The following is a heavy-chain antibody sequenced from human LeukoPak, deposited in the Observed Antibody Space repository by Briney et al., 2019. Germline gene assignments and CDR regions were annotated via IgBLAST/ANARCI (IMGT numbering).Heavy chain of an antibody. CDR1: GYTFTGYY. CDR2: MNPNSGNT. D-gene: IGHD3-9*01. V-gene: IGHV1-8*02. Sequence: ASVKVSCKASGYTFTGYYMHWVRQAPGQGLEWMGWMNPNSGNTGYAQKFQGRVTMTRNTSISTAYMELSSLRSEDTAVYYCARGRILTGYRYYYYYYGMDVWGQGTTVTVSS. J-gene: IGHJ6*02. CDR3: ARGRILTGYRYYYYYYGMDV.